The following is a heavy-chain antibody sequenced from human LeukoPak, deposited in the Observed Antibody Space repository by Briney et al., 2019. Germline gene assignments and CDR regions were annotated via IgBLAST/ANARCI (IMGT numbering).Heavy chain of an antibody. CDR3: ARIRDSSGYYLAAFDI. CDR1: NGSISSHY. Sequence: SETLSLTCTVSNGSISSHYWSWIRQAAGKGLEWIGRIYSTGSTNYNPSLKSRLTMSVDTSKNQFSLRLTSVTAADTAVYYCARIRDSSGYYLAAFDIWGQGTTVTVSS. D-gene: IGHD3-22*01. J-gene: IGHJ3*02. V-gene: IGHV4-4*07. CDR2: IYSTGST.